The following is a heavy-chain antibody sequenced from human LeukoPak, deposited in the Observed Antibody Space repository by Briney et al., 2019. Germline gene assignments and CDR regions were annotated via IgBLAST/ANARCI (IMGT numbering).Heavy chain of an antibody. V-gene: IGHV3-11*01. CDR2: ISSSGSTI. D-gene: IGHD3-22*01. CDR1: GFTFSDYY. J-gene: IGHJ5*02. CDR3: ARDPGKYYYDSSGYDRWFDP. Sequence: GGSLRLSCAASGFTFSDYYMSWIRQAPGKGLEWVSYISSSGSTICYADSVKGRFTISRDNAKNSLYLQMNSLRAEDTAVYYCARDPGKYYYDSSGYDRWFDPWGQGTLVTVSS.